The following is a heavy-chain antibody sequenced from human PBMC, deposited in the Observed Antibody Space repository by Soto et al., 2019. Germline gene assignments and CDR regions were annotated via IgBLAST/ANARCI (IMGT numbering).Heavy chain of an antibody. CDR1: GFTFSAYA. J-gene: IGHJ4*02. Sequence: EVQLLESGGGLVQPGGSLRLSCAASGFTFSAYAMSWVRQAPGKGLEWVSIIISSGGTTSYTDSVKGRFTISRDNSQNTLFLQMNGLRAEDTAIYYCTKEPKKSISHDYWGLGTLVTVSP. CDR2: IISSGGTT. D-gene: IGHD2-21*01. CDR3: TKEPKKSISHDY. V-gene: IGHV3-23*01.